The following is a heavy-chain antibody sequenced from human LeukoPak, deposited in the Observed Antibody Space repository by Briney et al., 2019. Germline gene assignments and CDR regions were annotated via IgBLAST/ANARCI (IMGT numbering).Heavy chain of an antibody. CDR2: IKQDGSEK. D-gene: IGHD3-22*01. Sequence: GGSLRLSCAASGFTFSSYWMSWVRQAPGKGLEWVANIKQDGSEKYYVDSVKGRFTISRDNAKNSLYLQMNSLRAEDTAVYYCARDGVYYYDSSGYFDYWGQGTLVTVSS. J-gene: IGHJ4*02. CDR1: GFTFSSYW. V-gene: IGHV3-7*01. CDR3: ARDGVYYYDSSGYFDY.